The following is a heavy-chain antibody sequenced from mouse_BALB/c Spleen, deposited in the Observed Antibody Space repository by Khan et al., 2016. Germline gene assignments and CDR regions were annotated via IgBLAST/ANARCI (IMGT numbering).Heavy chain of an antibody. CDR2: ILPGSGST. Sequence: QVQLKQSGAELMKPGASVKISCKATGYTFSSYWIEWVKQRPGHGLEWIGEILPGSGSTNYNEKFKGKATFTADTSSNTAYMQLSSLTSEDSAVYYCARRGYGAYWGQGTLVTVSA. V-gene: IGHV1-9*01. CDR1: GYTFSSYW. CDR3: ARRGYGAY. D-gene: IGHD2-2*01. J-gene: IGHJ3*01.